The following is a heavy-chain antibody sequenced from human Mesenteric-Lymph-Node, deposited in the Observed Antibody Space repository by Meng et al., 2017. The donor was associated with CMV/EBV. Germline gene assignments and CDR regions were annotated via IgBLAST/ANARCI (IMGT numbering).Heavy chain of an antibody. V-gene: IGHV3-23*01. J-gene: IGHJ4*02. Sequence: GRSLRLSCAASGFTFSSYGMSWVRQAPGKGLEWVSTISFSGGSTYYADSVKGRFTISRDNSENTLYLQMNSLRIDDTAVYHCAKGIQYFDYWGQGLLVTVSS. CDR2: ISFSGGST. CDR3: AKGIQYFDY. CDR1: GFTFSSYG.